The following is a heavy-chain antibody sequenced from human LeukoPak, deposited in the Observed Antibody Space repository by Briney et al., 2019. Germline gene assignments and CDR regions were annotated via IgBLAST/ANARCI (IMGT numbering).Heavy chain of an antibody. J-gene: IGHJ4*02. D-gene: IGHD6-13*01. V-gene: IGHV4-59*08. CDR3: ARHSPLAAAGFDY. CDR1: GVSISSFY. CDR2: FYYGGST. Sequence: PSETLSFTCTVSGVSISSFYWSWIRQPPVKGLEWIGYFYYGGSTNYNPSLKSRVTISVGTSKNQFSLKLTSVAAADTAVYYCARHSPLAAAGFDYWGQGTLVTVSS.